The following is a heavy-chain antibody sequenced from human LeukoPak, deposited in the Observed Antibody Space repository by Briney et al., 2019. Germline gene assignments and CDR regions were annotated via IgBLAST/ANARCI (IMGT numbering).Heavy chain of an antibody. CDR1: GASISNYH. CDR2: IHSSGGS. Sequence: KPSETLSLACTVSGASISNYHWSWIRQTPEKGLEWMGHIHSSGGSSYYPSLKSRLTLSIDTSRNQLSLKLPSVTAADTAVYFCARLGSYHDFWGQGAQVTVSS. J-gene: IGHJ4*02. CDR3: ARLGSYHDF. V-gene: IGHV4-4*09. D-gene: IGHD1-26*01.